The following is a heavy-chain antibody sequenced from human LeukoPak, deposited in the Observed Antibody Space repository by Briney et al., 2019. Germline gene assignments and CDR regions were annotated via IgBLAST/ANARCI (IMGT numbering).Heavy chain of an antibody. CDR1: GGSISSSNYY. D-gene: IGHD6-19*01. CDR2: IFYSGST. CDR3: AREAGRAQYFQH. J-gene: IGHJ1*01. Sequence: PSETLSLTCTVSGGSISSSNYYWGWIRQPPGKGLEWLGSIFYSGSTYNNPSLKSRVTMSVDTSKNQFSLKLSSVTAADTAVYYCAREAGRAQYFQHWGQGTLVTVSS. V-gene: IGHV4-39*07.